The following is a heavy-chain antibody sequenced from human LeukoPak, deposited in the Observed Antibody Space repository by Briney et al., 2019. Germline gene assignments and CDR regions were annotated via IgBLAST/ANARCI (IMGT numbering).Heavy chain of an antibody. V-gene: IGHV4-59*02. J-gene: IGHJ4*02. D-gene: IGHD3-10*01. CDR2: IYYSGST. Sequence: SETLSLTCTVSGGSVSSYYWSWIRQIPGKGLEWIGYIYYSGSTNYNPPLKSRVTISVDTSKNQFSLKLSSVTAADTAVYYCARLVTGAPWGQGTLVTVSS. CDR3: ARLVTGAP. CDR1: GGSVSSYY.